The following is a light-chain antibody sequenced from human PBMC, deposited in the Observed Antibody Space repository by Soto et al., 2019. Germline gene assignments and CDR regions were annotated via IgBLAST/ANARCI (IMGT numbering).Light chain of an antibody. CDR1: SSDVGGYNY. J-gene: IGLJ1*01. Sequence: QSVLTQPPSASGSPGQSVTISCAGTSSDVGGYNYVSWYQQYPGKVPKLKIYEVSERPSGVPDRFSGSKSGNTAFLTVSGLQAEDEADYYCLSYADTAYVFGTGTKVTVL. CDR2: EVS. CDR3: LSYADTAYV. V-gene: IGLV2-8*01.